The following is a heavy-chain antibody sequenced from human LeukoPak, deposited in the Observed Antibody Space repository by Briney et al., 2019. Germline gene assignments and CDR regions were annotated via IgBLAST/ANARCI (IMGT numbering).Heavy chain of an antibody. Sequence: GGSLRLSCAASRFTFSSYEMTWVRQAPGKGLEWVSYISSSGSTIYYADSVKGRFTISRDNAKNSLYLQMNSLRAEDTAVYYCARVRGSGGSWRDFDYWGQGTLVTVSS. CDR2: ISSSGSTI. J-gene: IGHJ4*02. D-gene: IGHD2-15*01. CDR1: RFTFSSYE. V-gene: IGHV3-48*03. CDR3: ARVRGSGGSWRDFDY.